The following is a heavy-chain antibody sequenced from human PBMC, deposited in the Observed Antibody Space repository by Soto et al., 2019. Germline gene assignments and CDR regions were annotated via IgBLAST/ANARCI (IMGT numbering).Heavy chain of an antibody. J-gene: IGHJ4*02. CDR1: GYTFTSYY. CDR2: INPSGGST. V-gene: IGHV1-46*01. CDR3: AREELLLYGSGSGVFVY. D-gene: IGHD3-10*01. Sequence: QVQLVQSGAEVKKPGASVKVSCKASGYTFTSYYMHWVRQAPGQGLEWMGIINPSGGSTSYAQKFQGRVTMTRDTSTSTVYMELSSLRSEDTAVYYCAREELLLYGSGSGVFVYWGQGTLVTVSS.